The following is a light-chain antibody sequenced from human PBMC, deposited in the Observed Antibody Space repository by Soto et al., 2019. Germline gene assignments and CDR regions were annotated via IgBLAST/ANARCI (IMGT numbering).Light chain of an antibody. CDR2: DAS. V-gene: IGKV1-5*01. CDR1: QNINNY. Sequence: DIQMTQSPSSLSASVGDRFTMTCRASQNINNYLNWYQQKPGKAPKLLIYDASSLESGVPSRVSGSGSGTEFTLTISSLQPDDFATYYCQQYNTFWTFGPGTKVDI. CDR3: QQYNTFWT. J-gene: IGKJ1*01.